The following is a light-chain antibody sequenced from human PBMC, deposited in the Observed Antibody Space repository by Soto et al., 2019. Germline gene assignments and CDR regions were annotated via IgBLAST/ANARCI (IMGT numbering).Light chain of an antibody. Sequence: DIQMTQSPSTLSASVGDRVTITCRASQSISSWLAWYQQKPEKAPKLLIYKASTLKSGVPSRFSGSGSGTEFTLTISCLQPDDFATYYCQQYHDYPLTFGGGTKVEI. J-gene: IGKJ4*01. CDR1: QSISSW. V-gene: IGKV1-5*03. CDR2: KAS. CDR3: QQYHDYPLT.